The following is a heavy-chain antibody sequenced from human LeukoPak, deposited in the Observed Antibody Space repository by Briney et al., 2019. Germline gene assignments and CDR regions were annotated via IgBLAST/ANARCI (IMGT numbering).Heavy chain of an antibody. CDR1: GFTFSSYA. CDR3: ARNIEGKYYFDY. V-gene: IGHV3-23*01. Sequence: GGSLRLSCATSGFTFSSYAMSWVRRAPGKGLEWVSAISGGGSSTYYADSVQGRFTISRDNSQITLYLQMNGLRAEDTAVCYCARNIEGKYYFDYWGQGTLVTVSS. D-gene: IGHD3-10*01. CDR2: ISGGGSST. J-gene: IGHJ4*02.